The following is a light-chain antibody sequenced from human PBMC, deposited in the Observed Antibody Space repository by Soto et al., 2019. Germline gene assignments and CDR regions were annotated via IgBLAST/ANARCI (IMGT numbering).Light chain of an antibody. V-gene: IGKV3-15*01. Sequence: IVMTQSPATLSVSPGERATLSCRASQNVNNNLAWYQQKPGQAPRLLIYGASSRATDIPARFSGSGSGTEFTLTITSLQSEDFVVYFCQQYNNWPPLYTFGQGTKLEIK. J-gene: IGKJ2*01. CDR2: GAS. CDR3: QQYNNWPPLYT. CDR1: QNVNNN.